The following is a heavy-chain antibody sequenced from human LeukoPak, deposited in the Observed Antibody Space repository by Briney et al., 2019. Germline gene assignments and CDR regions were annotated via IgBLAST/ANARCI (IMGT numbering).Heavy chain of an antibody. J-gene: IGHJ4*02. CDR1: GGSISSYC. CDR3: ARVFDSSGGYDY. Sequence: PSETLSLTCTVSGGSISSYCWSWIRQPPGKGLEWIGYIYYSGSTNYNPSLKSRVTISVDTSKNQFSLKLSSVTAADTAVYYCARVFDSSGGYDYWGQGTLVTVSS. D-gene: IGHD3-22*01. CDR2: IYYSGST. V-gene: IGHV4-59*01.